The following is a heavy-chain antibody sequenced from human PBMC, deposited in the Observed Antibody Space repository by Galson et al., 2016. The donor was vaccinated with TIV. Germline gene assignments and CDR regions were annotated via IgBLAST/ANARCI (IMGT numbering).Heavy chain of an antibody. CDR2: IYYAGSA. CDR1: GGSLISGGHY. J-gene: IGHJ4*02. CDR3: AKDWWVTYTDRPYFEY. D-gene: IGHD2-15*01. V-gene: IGHV4-39*07. Sequence: ETLSLTCSVSGGSLISGGHYWSWIRQSPGRGLEWIASIYYAGSAYYAPSLKSRVTISVDPSKNQFSLRLWSVTAADTAVYFCAKDWWVTYTDRPYFEYWGQGILVTVSS.